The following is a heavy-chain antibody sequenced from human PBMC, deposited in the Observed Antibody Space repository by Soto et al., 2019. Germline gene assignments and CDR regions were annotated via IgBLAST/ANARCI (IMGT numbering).Heavy chain of an antibody. CDR3: ARVCGGSCRGGAFDI. Sequence: GGSLRLSCAASGFTFSSYDMHWVRQATGKGLEWVSAIGTAGDTYYPGSVKGRFTISRENAKNSLYLQMNSLRAGDTAVYYCARVCGGSCRGGAFDIWGQGTMVTVSS. CDR2: IGTAGDT. D-gene: IGHD2-15*01. J-gene: IGHJ3*02. V-gene: IGHV3-13*01. CDR1: GFTFSSYD.